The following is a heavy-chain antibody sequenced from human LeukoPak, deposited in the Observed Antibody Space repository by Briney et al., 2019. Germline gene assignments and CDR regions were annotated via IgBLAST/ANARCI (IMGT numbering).Heavy chain of an antibody. Sequence: ASVKVSCKASGYTFTTYAIHWVRQAPGQRLEWMGWINTGNGNTKYSQKFQGRVTIIRDTSASTAYMELSSLRSEDTALYYCAKDEGGRGGSCFYYWGLGTRVTVSS. CDR2: INTGNGNT. CDR3: AKDEGGRGGSCFYY. V-gene: IGHV1-3*04. CDR1: GYTFTTYA. D-gene: IGHD1-26*01. J-gene: IGHJ4*02.